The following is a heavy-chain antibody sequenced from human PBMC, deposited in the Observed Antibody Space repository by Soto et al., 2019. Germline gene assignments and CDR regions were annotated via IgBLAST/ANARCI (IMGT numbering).Heavy chain of an antibody. CDR3: AGPGINGTFEY. J-gene: IGHJ4*02. D-gene: IGHD1-7*01. CDR2: IYYSGST. V-gene: IGHV4-31*03. Sequence: PSETLSLTCTFSVVSISSGGYYCSWFRQHPGKGLEWIGYIYYSGSTYYNPSLKSRVTISVDTSKNQFSLKLSSVTAADTAVYYCAGPGINGTFEYWRQGTLGNLS. CDR1: VVSISSGGYY.